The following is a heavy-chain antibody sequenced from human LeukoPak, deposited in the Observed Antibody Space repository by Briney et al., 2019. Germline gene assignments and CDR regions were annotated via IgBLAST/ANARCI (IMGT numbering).Heavy chain of an antibody. CDR3: ARRNSQLRYFDWAAGAFDI. Sequence: ASVKVSCKASGYTFTGYYMHWVRRAAGQGLEWMGWINPNSGGKNYAQKFQGSVTITRDTSMSTAYMELNRLRSEDTAVCYCARRNSQLRYFDWAAGAFDIWGQGTIVTVS. CDR1: GYTFTGYY. D-gene: IGHD3-9*01. V-gene: IGHV1-2*02. J-gene: IGHJ3*02. CDR2: INPNSGGK.